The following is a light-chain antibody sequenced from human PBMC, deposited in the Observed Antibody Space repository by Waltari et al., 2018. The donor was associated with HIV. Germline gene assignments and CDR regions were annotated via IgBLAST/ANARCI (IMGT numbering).Light chain of an antibody. J-gene: IGLJ1*01. CDR2: EVN. CDR3: CSFAGDKDGQISTYV. CDR1: NRDVGG. V-gene: IGLV2-23*02. Sequence: SALSQPASVSGSLGQSVIIPCTGTNRDVGGQQHPGKVPNLLIFEVNKRPSGISSRFSGSKSGNTASLTISRLQSDDEGVYYCCSFAGDKDGQISTYVFGTGTTVTIL.